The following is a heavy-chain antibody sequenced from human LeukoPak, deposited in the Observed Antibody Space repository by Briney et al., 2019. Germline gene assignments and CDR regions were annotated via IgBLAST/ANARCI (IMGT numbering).Heavy chain of an antibody. V-gene: IGHV1-2*02. D-gene: IGHD2-2*01. CDR3: ARDRSADIVVVPAAKGSYYYYMDV. Sequence: ASVKVSCKASGYTFTGYYMHWVRRAPGQGLEWMGWINPNSGGTNYAQKFQGRVTMTRDTSISTAYMELSRLRSDDTAVYYCARDRSADIVVVPAAKGSYYYYMDVWGKGTTVTVSS. CDR1: GYTFTGYY. CDR2: INPNSGGT. J-gene: IGHJ6*03.